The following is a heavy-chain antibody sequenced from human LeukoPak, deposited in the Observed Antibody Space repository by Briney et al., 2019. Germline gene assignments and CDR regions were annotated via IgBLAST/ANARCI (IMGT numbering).Heavy chain of an antibody. V-gene: IGHV1-2*02. D-gene: IGHD2-2*01. CDR2: INPNSGGT. CDR3: ARDQGIVVVPTGDY. Sequence: ASVKVSCKASGYTFTSYGISWVRQAPGQGLEWMGWINPNSGGTNYAQKFQGRVTMTRDTSISTAYMELRSLSSDDTAVYYCARDQGIVVVPTGDYWGQGTLVTVSS. J-gene: IGHJ4*02. CDR1: GYTFTSYG.